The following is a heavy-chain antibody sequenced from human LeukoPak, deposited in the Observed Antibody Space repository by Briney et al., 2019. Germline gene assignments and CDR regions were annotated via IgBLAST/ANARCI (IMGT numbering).Heavy chain of an antibody. D-gene: IGHD3-16*01. CDR1: GFTFSNYW. J-gene: IGHJ6*03. CDR2: IKQDGSEK. CDR3: ARVGPQGADHYVDV. V-gene: IGHV3-7*01. Sequence: GGSLRLSCAASGFTFSNYWMSWDRQAPGKGLEWVANIKQDGSEKYYVDSVKGRFTISRDNAKNSLYLHMNSLRAEDTAVYYCARVGPQGADHYVDVWGKGTTVTISS.